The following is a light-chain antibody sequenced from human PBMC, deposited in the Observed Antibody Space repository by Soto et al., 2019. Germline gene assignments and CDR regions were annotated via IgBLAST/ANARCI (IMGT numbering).Light chain of an antibody. CDR2: GAS. Sequence: EIVLTQSPGTLSLSPGERATLSCRASQSISSSYLAWYQLKPGQAPRLLIYGASSRATGIPDRFSGSGSGRDFTLTISRLEPEDFAVYYCHQFGSSPPFTFGPGTKVDIK. J-gene: IGKJ3*01. V-gene: IGKV3-20*01. CDR3: HQFGSSPPFT. CDR1: QSISSSY.